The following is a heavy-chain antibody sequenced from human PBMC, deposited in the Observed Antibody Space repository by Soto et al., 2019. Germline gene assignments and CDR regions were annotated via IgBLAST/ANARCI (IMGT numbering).Heavy chain of an antibody. CDR2: FDPEDGET. V-gene: IGHV1-24*01. D-gene: IGHD3-3*01. CDR1: GYTLTELS. J-gene: IGHJ4*02. Sequence: ASVKVSCKVSGYTLTELSMHWVRQAPGKGLEWMGGFDPEDGETIYAQKFQGRVTMTEDTSTDTAYMELSSLRSEDTAVYYCATDLGGEFGVVIFFYWGQGTLVTVSS. CDR3: ATDLGGEFGVVIFFY.